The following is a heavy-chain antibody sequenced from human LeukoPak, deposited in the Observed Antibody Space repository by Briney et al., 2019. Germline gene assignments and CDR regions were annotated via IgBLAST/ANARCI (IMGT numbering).Heavy chain of an antibody. V-gene: IGHV3-7*01. Sequence: GGSLRLSCAASGSTFTTYWMGWVRQAPGKGLEWVANIKQDGSEKYYVDSVKGRFTISRDNVKNSLYLQMNSLRAEDTAVYYCARTYYDILTGYNPYFDYWGQGILVTVSS. CDR1: GSTFTTYW. D-gene: IGHD3-9*01. CDR3: ARTYYDILTGYNPYFDY. CDR2: IKQDGSEK. J-gene: IGHJ4*02.